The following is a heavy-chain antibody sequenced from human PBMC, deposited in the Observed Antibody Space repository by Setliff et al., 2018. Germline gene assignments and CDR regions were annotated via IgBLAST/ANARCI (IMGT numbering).Heavy chain of an antibody. Sequence: GGSLRLSCAASGFIFKNYIMTWVRQAPGKGLEWVASISGSSSDIYYADSVKGRFSISRDNAKNSLYLQMNSLRAEDTALFYCAGVHWTTNWFLHYWGQGTLVTVSS. J-gene: IGHJ4*01. CDR2: ISGSSSDI. CDR1: GFIFKNYI. V-gene: IGHV3-21*01. D-gene: IGHD7-27*01. CDR3: AGVHWTTNWFLHY.